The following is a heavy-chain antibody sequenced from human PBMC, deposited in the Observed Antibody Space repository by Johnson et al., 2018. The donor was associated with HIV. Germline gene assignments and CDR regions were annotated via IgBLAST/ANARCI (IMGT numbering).Heavy chain of an antibody. CDR2: IWYDGSNK. J-gene: IGHJ3*02. Sequence: QVQLVESGGGVVQPGRSLRLSCAASGFTFSDYGMHWVRQAPGKGLEWVAVIWYDGSNKNYVDSVKGRFTISRDNSKNTLYLQMNSLRAEDTAVYYCAKNFGKILAAGGLEVGDAFDIWGQGTMVTVSS. V-gene: IGHV3-33*06. D-gene: IGHD6-13*01. CDR1: GFTFSDYG. CDR3: AKNFGKILAAGGLEVGDAFDI.